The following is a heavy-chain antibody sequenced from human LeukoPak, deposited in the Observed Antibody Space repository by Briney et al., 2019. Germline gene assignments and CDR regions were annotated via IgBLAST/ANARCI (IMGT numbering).Heavy chain of an antibody. CDR3: AKTVTTRGAHYYYYGMDV. D-gene: IGHD4-17*01. CDR2: IYYSGST. J-gene: IGHJ6*02. V-gene: IGHV4-59*12. Sequence: PSETLSLTCTVSGGSISSYYWSWIRQPPGKGLEWIGYIYYSGSTNYNPSLKSRVTISVDRSKNQFSLKLSSVTAADTAVYYCAKTVTTRGAHYYYYGMDVWGQGTTVTVSS. CDR1: GGSISSYY.